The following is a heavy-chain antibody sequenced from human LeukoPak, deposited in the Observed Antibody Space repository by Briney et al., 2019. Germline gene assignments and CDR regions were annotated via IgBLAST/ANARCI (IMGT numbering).Heavy chain of an antibody. Sequence: ASVKVSCKASGYTLTSYGISWVRQAPGQGLEWMGWISAYNGNTNYAQKLQGRVTMTTDTSTSTAYMELRSLRPDDTAVYYCARDRSDCSGGSCYSNYFDYWDQGTLVTVSS. CDR3: ARDRSDCSGGSCYSNYFDY. V-gene: IGHV1-18*01. D-gene: IGHD2-15*01. CDR1: GYTLTSYG. CDR2: ISAYNGNT. J-gene: IGHJ4*02.